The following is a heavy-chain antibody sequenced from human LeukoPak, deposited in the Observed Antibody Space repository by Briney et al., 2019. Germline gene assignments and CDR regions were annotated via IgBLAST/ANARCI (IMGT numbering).Heavy chain of an antibody. Sequence: SETLSLTCAVYGGSFSGYYWSWIRQPPGKGLEWIGEINHSGSTNYNPSLKSRVTISVDTSKNQFSLKLSSVTAADTAVYYRASTAFRYYYYMDVWGKGTTVTVSS. CDR2: INHSGST. V-gene: IGHV4-34*01. CDR3: ASTAFRYYYYMDV. D-gene: IGHD2/OR15-2a*01. CDR1: GGSFSGYY. J-gene: IGHJ6*03.